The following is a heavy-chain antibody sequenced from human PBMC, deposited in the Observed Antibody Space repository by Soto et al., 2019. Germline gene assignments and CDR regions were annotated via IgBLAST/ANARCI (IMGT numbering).Heavy chain of an antibody. CDR2: VWYDGSNK. Sequence: GGSLRLSCAASGFTFSSYGMHWVRQAPGKGLEWVAVVWYDGSNKYYADSVKGRFTISRDNSKNTLYLQMNSLRAEDTAVYYCAREGGSGGPYFDYWGQGTLVTVS. J-gene: IGHJ4*02. V-gene: IGHV3-33*01. CDR3: AREGGSGGPYFDY. CDR1: GFTFSSYG. D-gene: IGHD3-10*01.